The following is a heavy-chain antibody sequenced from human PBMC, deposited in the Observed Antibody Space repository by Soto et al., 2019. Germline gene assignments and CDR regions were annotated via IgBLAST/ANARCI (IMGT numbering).Heavy chain of an antibody. CDR2: ISYDGSNK. D-gene: IGHD6-13*01. CDR1: GFTFSSYA. Sequence: QVQLVESGGGVVQPGRSLRLSCAASGFTFSSYAMHWVRQAPGKGLEWVAFISYDGSNKYFADSVRGRLTISRDNFKNTLLLQMNGLRVEDTAVYYCARDLYSSNAFDYWGQGTLVTVSS. J-gene: IGHJ4*02. V-gene: IGHV3-30-3*01. CDR3: ARDLYSSNAFDY.